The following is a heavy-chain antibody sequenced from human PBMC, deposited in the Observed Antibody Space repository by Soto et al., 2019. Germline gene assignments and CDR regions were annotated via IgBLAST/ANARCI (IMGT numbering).Heavy chain of an antibody. V-gene: IGHV4-34*01. J-gene: IGHJ4*02. CDR2: INHSGRT. Sequence: SETLSLTCAVYGGSFSGYYWSWIRQPPGKGLEWIGEINHSGRTNYNPSLKSRVTISVDTSKNQLSLKLSSVTAADTAVYYCASILRLLWGKGTPVTVSS. CDR1: GGSFSGYY. D-gene: IGHD3-3*01. CDR3: ASILRLL.